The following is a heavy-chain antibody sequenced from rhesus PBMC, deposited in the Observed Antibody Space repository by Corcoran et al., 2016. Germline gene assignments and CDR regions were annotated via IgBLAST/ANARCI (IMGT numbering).Heavy chain of an antibody. J-gene: IGHJ4*01. CDR3: ARDDWGDYEGDY. Sequence: EVQLVESGGGLAKPGGSLRLSCAASGFSFSDYYMYWVRTAPGKGLEWVYGISYTGGSTYYANSVKGRFTISRENAKNTLYLQMDSLRAEDTAVYYWARDDWGDYEGDYGGQGVLVTVSS. CDR1: GFSFSDYY. CDR2: ISYTGGST. V-gene: IGHV3S18*01. D-gene: IGHD3-34*01.